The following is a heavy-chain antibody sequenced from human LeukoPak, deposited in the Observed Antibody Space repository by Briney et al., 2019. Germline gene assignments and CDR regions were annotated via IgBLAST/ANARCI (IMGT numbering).Heavy chain of an antibody. CDR3: ASLHYYGSGAYYLSY. Sequence: GGSLRLSCAASGFTLSSYAMTWVRQAPGKGLEWVSDIGDSGATTYYADSVKGRFTISRDNSKNTLYLQMSSLRAEDTAVYFCASLHYYGSGAYYLSYWGQGTLVTVST. CDR1: GFTLSSYA. CDR2: IGDSGATT. V-gene: IGHV3-23*01. D-gene: IGHD3-10*01. J-gene: IGHJ4*02.